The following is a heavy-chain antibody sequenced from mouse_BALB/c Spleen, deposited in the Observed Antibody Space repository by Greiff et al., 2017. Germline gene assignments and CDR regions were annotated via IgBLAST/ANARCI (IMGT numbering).Heavy chain of an antibody. Sequence: VQLQQSGPELVKPGASVKISCKASGYSFTGYFMNWVMQSHGKSLEWIGRINPYNGDTFYNQKFKGKATLTVDKSSSTAHMELRSLASEDSAVYYCARTERDAMDYWGQGTSVTVSS. V-gene: IGHV1-20*02. J-gene: IGHJ4*01. CDR2: INPYNGDT. CDR3: ARTERDAMDY. CDR1: GYSFTGYF.